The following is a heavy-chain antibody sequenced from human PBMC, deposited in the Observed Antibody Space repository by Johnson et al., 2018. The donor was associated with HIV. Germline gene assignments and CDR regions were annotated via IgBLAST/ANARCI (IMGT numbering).Heavy chain of an antibody. V-gene: IGHV3-9*01. CDR2: ISWNSDNI. Sequence: VQLVESGGGLVQPGGSLRLSCAASGFTFSSYAMSWVRQAPGKVLEWVSGISWNSDNIAYGDSVKGRFTISRDNVKNSLYLQMNSLRAEDTAVYYCARDNWNDADGAFDIWGQGTMVTVSS. D-gene: IGHD1-1*01. CDR1: GFTFSSYA. CDR3: ARDNWNDADGAFDI. J-gene: IGHJ3*02.